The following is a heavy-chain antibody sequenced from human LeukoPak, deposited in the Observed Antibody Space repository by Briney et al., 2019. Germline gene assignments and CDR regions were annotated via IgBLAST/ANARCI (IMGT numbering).Heavy chain of an antibody. J-gene: IGHJ4*02. CDR3: ARVIEARHFDY. Sequence: GGSLRLSCAASGFSVSSSYMSWVRQAPGKGLEWVSLIYSGGSTYYADSVKGRFTISRDNSKNTMFLQMNSLRDEDTAVYYCARVIEARHFDYWGQGTLVIVSS. CDR2: IYSGGST. D-gene: IGHD6-6*01. CDR1: GFSVSSSY. V-gene: IGHV3-66*01.